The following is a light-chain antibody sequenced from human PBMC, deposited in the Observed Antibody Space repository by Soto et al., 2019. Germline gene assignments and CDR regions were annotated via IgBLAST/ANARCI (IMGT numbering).Light chain of an antibody. CDR2: EVT. CDR3: SSHAGINNVV. J-gene: IGLJ3*02. V-gene: IGLV2-8*01. Sequence: QSVLTQPPSASGSPGQSVTFSCTGTSSDVGGYNYVSWYQQHPGKAPKLMIYEVTKRPSGVPDRFSGSKSGNTASLTVSGLLAEDEADYYCSSHAGINNVVFGGGTKLTVL. CDR1: SSDVGGYNY.